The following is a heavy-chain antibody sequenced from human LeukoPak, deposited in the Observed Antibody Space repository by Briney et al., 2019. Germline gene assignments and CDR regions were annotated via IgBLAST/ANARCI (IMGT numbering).Heavy chain of an antibody. Sequence: SETLSPTCTVSGGSISSYYWSWIRQPPGKGLEWIGYIYYSGSTNYNPSLKSRVTISVDTSKNQFSLKLSSVTAADTAVYFFFKQKTAYDILTGYPLYYFDYWGQGTLVTVSS. CDR2: IYYSGST. CDR3: FKQKTAYDILTGYPLYYFDY. CDR1: GGSISSYY. D-gene: IGHD3-9*01. V-gene: IGHV4-59*01. J-gene: IGHJ4*02.